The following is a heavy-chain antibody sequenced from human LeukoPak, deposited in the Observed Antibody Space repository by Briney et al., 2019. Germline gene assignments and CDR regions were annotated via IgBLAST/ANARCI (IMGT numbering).Heavy chain of an antibody. CDR2: IYSGGST. CDR3: ARDFNWNGDAAFDI. Sequence: GGSLRPSCAASGFTFSSYWMHWVRQAPGKGLEWVSVIYSGGSTYYADSVKGRFTISRDNSKNTLYLQMNSLRAEDTAVYYCARDFNWNGDAAFDIWGQGTMVTVSS. D-gene: IGHD1-20*01. CDR1: GFTFSSYW. V-gene: IGHV3-66*02. J-gene: IGHJ3*02.